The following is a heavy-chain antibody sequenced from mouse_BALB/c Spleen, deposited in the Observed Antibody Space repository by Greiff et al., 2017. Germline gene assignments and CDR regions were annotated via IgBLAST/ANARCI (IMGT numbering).Heavy chain of an antibody. Sequence: VQLQQSGAELVKPGASVKLSCTASGFNIKDTYMHWVKQRPEQGLEWIGRIDPANGNTKYDPKFQGKATITADTSSNTAYLQLSSLTSEDTAVYYCAFYDGNYGWFAYWGQGTLVTVSA. D-gene: IGHD2-1*01. CDR3: AFYDGNYGWFAY. CDR2: IDPANGNT. J-gene: IGHJ3*01. V-gene: IGHV14-3*02. CDR1: GFNIKDTY.